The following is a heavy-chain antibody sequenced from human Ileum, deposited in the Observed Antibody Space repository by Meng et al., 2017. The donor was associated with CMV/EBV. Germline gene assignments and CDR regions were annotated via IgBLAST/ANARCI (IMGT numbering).Heavy chain of an antibody. D-gene: IGHD2-2*01. CDR2: IRYDGGDK. CDR1: FTFSQYG. J-gene: IGHJ2*01. V-gene: IGHV3-30*02. CDR3: AKCAPSSTSCYFWYFDP. Sequence: FTFSQYGMHWVRQTPGKGLEWVTYIRYDGGDKYYADSVKGRFTISRDNSKNTLYLQMNNLRAEDTAVYYCAKCAPSSTSCYFWYFDPWGRGTLVTVSS.